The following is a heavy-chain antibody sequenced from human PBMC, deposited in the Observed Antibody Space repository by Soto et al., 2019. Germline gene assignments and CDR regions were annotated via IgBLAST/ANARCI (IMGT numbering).Heavy chain of an antibody. J-gene: IGHJ4*02. CDR3: ARTYGSGSYYLL. Sequence: SETLSLTCAVYGGSFSGYYWSWIRQPPGKGLEWIGEINHSGSTNYNPSLKSRVTISVDTSKNQFSQKLSSVTAADTAVYYCARTYGSGSYYLLWGQGTLVTVSS. CDR1: GGSFSGYY. CDR2: INHSGST. D-gene: IGHD3-10*01. V-gene: IGHV4-34*01.